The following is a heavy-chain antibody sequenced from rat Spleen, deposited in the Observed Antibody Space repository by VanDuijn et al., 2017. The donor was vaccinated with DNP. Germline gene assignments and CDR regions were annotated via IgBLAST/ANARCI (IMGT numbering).Heavy chain of an antibody. CDR3: ATYYGFNSYFFDY. CDR1: GFTFNNYW. D-gene: IGHD1-9*01. CDR2: ITSSGGST. J-gene: IGHJ2*01. Sequence: EVQLVESGGDLVQPGRSLKVSCVVSGFTFNNYWMTWIRQVPTKGLEWVASITSSGGSTYYPDSVKGRFTISRDNAKSTLYLQMDNLRSEDTATYFCATYYGFNSYFFDYWGQGVMVTVSS. V-gene: IGHV5-31*01.